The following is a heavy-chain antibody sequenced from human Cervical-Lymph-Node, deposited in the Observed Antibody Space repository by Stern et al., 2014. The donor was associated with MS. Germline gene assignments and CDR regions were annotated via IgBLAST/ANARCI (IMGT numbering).Heavy chain of an antibody. J-gene: IGHJ4*02. V-gene: IGHV3-11*01. Sequence: VQLVQSGGGLVRPGGSLRISCAASGLTFSIQYMTWIRQAPGKGLEWVSFMGGSDGIVSSADSVKGRFTISRDNAKNSVYLQMNSLRAEDTAVYYCATLHYYAIPSWGQGTLVTVSS. CDR3: ATLHYYAIPS. CDR1: GLTFSIQY. CDR2: MGGSDGIV. D-gene: IGHD1-26*01.